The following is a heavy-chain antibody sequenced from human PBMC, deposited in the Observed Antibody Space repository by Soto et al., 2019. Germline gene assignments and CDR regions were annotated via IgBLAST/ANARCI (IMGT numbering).Heavy chain of an antibody. CDR1: GFTFSSYA. CDR3: AKQSSGSYLFYYFDY. Sequence: PGGSLRLSCAASGFTFSSYAMSWVRQAPGKGLEWVSAISGSGGSTYYADSVKGRLTISRDNSKNTLYLQMNSLRAEDTAVYYCAKQSSGSYLFYYFDYWGQGTLVTVSS. V-gene: IGHV3-23*01. D-gene: IGHD1-26*01. CDR2: ISGSGGST. J-gene: IGHJ4*02.